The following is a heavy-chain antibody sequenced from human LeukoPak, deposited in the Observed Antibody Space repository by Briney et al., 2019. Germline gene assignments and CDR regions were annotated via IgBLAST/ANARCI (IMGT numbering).Heavy chain of an antibody. V-gene: IGHV4-39*07. CDR2: MYYSGST. J-gene: IGHJ6*03. CDR1: GGSISSSSYY. D-gene: IGHD6-19*01. Sequence: SETLSLTCTVSGGSISSSSYYWGWIRQPPGKGLEWIGSMYYSGSTYYNPSLKSRVTISVDTSKNQFSLKLSSVTAADTAVYYCARGPDSSGWVGYYYYYYMDVWGKGTTVTISS. CDR3: ARGPDSSGWVGYYYYYYMDV.